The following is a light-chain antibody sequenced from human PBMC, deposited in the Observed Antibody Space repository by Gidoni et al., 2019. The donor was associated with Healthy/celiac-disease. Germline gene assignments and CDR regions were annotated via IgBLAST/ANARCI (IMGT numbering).Light chain of an antibody. J-gene: IGKJ2*01. V-gene: IGKV1-8*01. CDR2: AAS. Sequence: IRMTQSPSSLSASIGDRVTITCRASQGISSYLDWYQQKPGKAPKLLIYAASTLQSGVPSRFSGSGSGTDFTLTISCLQSEDFATYYCQQYYSYPGTFGQGTKLEIK. CDR3: QQYYSYPGT. CDR1: QGISSY.